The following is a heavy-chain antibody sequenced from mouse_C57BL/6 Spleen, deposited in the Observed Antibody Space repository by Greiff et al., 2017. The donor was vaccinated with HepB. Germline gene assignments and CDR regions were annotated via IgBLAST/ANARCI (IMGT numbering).Heavy chain of an antibody. CDR3: ARADYSNYEAWFAY. CDR2: ISYSGST. J-gene: IGHJ3*01. Sequence: EVKLMESGPGMVKPSQSLSLTCTVTGYSITSGYDWHWIRHFPGNKLEWMGYISYSGSTNYNPSLKSRISITHDTSKNHFFLKLNSVTTEDTATYYCARADYSNYEAWFAYWGQGTLVTVSA. V-gene: IGHV3-1*01. CDR1: GYSITSGYD. D-gene: IGHD2-5*01.